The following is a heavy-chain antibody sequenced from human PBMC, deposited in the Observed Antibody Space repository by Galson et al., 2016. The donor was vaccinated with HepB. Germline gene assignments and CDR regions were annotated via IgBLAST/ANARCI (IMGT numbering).Heavy chain of an antibody. CDR3: AKGQTNWATFDS. J-gene: IGHJ4*02. D-gene: IGHD7-27*01. V-gene: IGHV3-9*01. Sequence: SLRLSCAASGFTFNDYVMHWGGQIPGKGMEWVSGVNWNSPTLAYADSVRGRFTISRDNAENSPYLQMNSLRAEDTALYYCAKGQTNWATFDSWGQGTLVTVSS. CDR2: VNWNSPTL. CDR1: GFTFNDYV.